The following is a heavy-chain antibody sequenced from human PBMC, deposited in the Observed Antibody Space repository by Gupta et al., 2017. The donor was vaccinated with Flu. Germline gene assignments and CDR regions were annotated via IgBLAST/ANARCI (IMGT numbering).Heavy chain of an antibody. CDR3: ARHRDEFCSSLSCSHFNY. CDR2: IYPGDSDT. J-gene: IGHJ4*02. CDR1: GYTFSTYW. Sequence: EVQLVQSGAELKKPGESLKISCKTSGYTFSTYWIAWVRQMPGKGLEWMGAIYPGDSDTRYSPSFQGQVTMSADKSINTAYRQWSSLKASDTAIYYCARHRDEFCSSLSCSHFNYWGQGTLVTVSS. V-gene: IGHV5-51*01. D-gene: IGHD2-2*01.